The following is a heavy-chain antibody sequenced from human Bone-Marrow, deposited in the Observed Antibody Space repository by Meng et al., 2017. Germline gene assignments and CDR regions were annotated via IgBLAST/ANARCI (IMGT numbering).Heavy chain of an antibody. D-gene: IGHD6-13*01. Sequence: VPLGRSGAEVKKPGAPVKVSVKASGGTFSSYAISWVRQAPGQGLEWMGGIIPIFGTANYAQKFQGRVTITGDTSISTAYMELSGLRSDDTAMYYCARDEDISAAGKLFGDYWGQGTLVTVSS. J-gene: IGHJ4*02. CDR1: GGTFSSYA. CDR2: IIPIFGTA. V-gene: IGHV1-69*06. CDR3: ARDEDISAAGKLFGDY.